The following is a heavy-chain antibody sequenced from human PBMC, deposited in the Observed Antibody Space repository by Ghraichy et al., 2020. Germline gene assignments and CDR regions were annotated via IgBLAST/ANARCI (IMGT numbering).Heavy chain of an antibody. Sequence: GGSLRLSCAASGFTFSSYAMYWVRQAPGKGLEWVSVISGSDGGTNYADSVKGRFTISRDNSKDTLFLQMNSMRVEDKAVYYCAKPLRQTTGSWFEAHYWGQGTLVAVSS. J-gene: IGHJ4*02. V-gene: IGHV3-23*01. CDR2: ISGSDGGT. CDR1: GFTFSSYA. D-gene: IGHD3-10*01. CDR3: AKPLRQTTGSWFEAHY.